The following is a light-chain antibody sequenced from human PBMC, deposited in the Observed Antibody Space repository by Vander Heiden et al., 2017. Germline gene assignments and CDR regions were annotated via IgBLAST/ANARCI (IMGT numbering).Light chain of an antibody. Sequence: QSVLTQPPSASGTPGQRVAISCSGSRSNIGTNTVSWYQQPPGTAPKLLIYGTNQRPSGVPDRFSGSKSGTSASLAISGLQSEDEADYYCAAWDDSLKGWVFGGGTKLTVL. CDR2: GTN. CDR3: AAWDDSLKGWV. CDR1: RSNIGTNT. V-gene: IGLV1-44*01. J-gene: IGLJ3*02.